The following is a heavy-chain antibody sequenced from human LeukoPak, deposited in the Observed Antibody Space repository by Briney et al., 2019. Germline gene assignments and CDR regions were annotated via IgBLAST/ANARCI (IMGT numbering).Heavy chain of an antibody. CDR3: ARDDTPLLLVDY. D-gene: IGHD2-8*01. J-gene: IGHJ4*02. V-gene: IGHV3-48*01. CDR1: GFILSTSE. Sequence: GGSLRLSCVASGFILSTSEMNWVRQAPGKGLEWVSYISSSSRTKYYADSVKGRFTISRDNAKNSLYLQMSSLRAEDTAVYYCARDDTPLLLVDYWGQGTLVTVSS. CDR2: ISSSSRTK.